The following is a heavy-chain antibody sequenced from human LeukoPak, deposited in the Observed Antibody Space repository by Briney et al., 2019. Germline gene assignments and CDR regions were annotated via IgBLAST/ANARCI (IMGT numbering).Heavy chain of an antibody. CDR3: ARDMVRGVYFDY. CDR2: IYYSGST. V-gene: IGHV4-59*01. CDR1: GGSIGSYY. J-gene: IGHJ4*02. D-gene: IGHD3-10*01. Sequence: SETLSLTCTVSGGSIGSYYWSWIRQPPGKGLEWIGYIYYSGSTNYNPSLKSRVTISVDTSKNQFSLKLSSVTAADTAVYYCARDMVRGVYFDYWGQGTLVTVSS.